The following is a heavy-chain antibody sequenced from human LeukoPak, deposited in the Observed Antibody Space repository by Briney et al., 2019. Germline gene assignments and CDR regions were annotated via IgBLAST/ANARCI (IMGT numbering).Heavy chain of an antibody. D-gene: IGHD6-19*01. Sequence: GRSLRLPCAASGFTFSSYAMSWVRQAPGKGLEWVSAISGSGGSTYYADSVKGRFTISRDNSKNTLYLQTNSLRAEDTAVYYCAKAIAVAAPVDYWGQGTLVTVSS. J-gene: IGHJ4*02. CDR1: GFTFSSYA. CDR3: AKAIAVAAPVDY. CDR2: ISGSGGST. V-gene: IGHV3-23*01.